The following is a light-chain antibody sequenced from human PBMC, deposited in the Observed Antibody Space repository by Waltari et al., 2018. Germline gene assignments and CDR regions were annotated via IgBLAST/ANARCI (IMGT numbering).Light chain of an antibody. CDR1: QSVTRA. CDR2: CAS. Sequence: IVLTQSPGTLSLSPGESATLPCRTSQSVTRALAWYQQKPGQAPRLLIYCASNRATGIPDRFSGSGSGTDFSLTISSLEPEDFAVYYCQHYLRLPVTFGQGTKVEVK. CDR3: QHYLRLPVT. J-gene: IGKJ1*01. V-gene: IGKV3-20*01.